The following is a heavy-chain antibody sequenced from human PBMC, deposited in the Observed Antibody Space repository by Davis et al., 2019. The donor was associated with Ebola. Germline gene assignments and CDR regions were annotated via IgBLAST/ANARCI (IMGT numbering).Heavy chain of an antibody. V-gene: IGHV3-74*01. Sequence: GESLKISCAASGFTFSRSWMHWVRQAPGKGLVWVSRINSDGSSTTYADSVKGRFTISRDNAKNSLYLQMNSLRAEDTAVYYCAREVRGYCSSTSCYGEDYYYMDVWGKGTTVTVSS. CDR1: GFTFSRSW. J-gene: IGHJ6*03. D-gene: IGHD2-2*01. CDR2: INSDGSST. CDR3: AREVRGYCSSTSCYGEDYYYMDV.